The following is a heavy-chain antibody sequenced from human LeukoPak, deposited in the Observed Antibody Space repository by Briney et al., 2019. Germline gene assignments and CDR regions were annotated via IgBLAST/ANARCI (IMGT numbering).Heavy chain of an antibody. Sequence: PSETLSLTCTVSGGSISSYYWSWIRQPPGKGLEWIGYTYYSGSTNYNPSLKSRVTISVDTSKNQFSLKLSSVTAADTAVYYCARHVQAGTFHFDYWGQGTLVTVSS. V-gene: IGHV4-59*08. D-gene: IGHD1-7*01. CDR2: TYYSGST. CDR3: ARHVQAGTFHFDY. J-gene: IGHJ4*02. CDR1: GGSISSYY.